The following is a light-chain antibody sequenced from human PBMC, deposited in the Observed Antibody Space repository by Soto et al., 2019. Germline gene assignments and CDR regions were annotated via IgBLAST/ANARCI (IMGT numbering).Light chain of an antibody. CDR2: AAS. J-gene: IGKJ5*01. CDR1: QTISSY. Sequence: DIQMTQSPSSLSASVGDRVTITCRASQTISSYLNWYQHKQGKAPNILIYAASSLQSGVPSRFSGSGSGTDFTLTISSLQPEDFATYYCQQSYSTPHTFGQGTRLEIK. V-gene: IGKV1-39*01. CDR3: QQSYSTPHT.